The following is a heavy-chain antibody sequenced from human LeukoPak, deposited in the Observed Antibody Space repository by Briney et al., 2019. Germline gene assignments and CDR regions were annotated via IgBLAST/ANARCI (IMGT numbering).Heavy chain of an antibody. CDR2: ISSSGSTI. CDR3: ARESYSSGWYSSDYYYYGMDV. CDR1: GFTFSSYE. D-gene: IGHD6-19*01. Sequence: GGSLRLPCAASGFTFSSYEMNWVRQAPGKGLEWVSYISSSGSTIYYADSVKGRFTVSRDNAKNSLYLQMNSLRAEDTAVYYCARESYSSGWYSSDYYYYGMDVWGQGTTVTVSS. V-gene: IGHV3-48*03. J-gene: IGHJ6*02.